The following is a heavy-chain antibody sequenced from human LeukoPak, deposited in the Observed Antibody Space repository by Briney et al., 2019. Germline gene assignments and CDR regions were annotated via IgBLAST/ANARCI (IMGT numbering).Heavy chain of an antibody. CDR1: GFTFSKYW. V-gene: IGHV3-74*01. CDR2: INTDGTVT. J-gene: IGHJ4*02. D-gene: IGHD6-19*01. Sequence: GGSLRLSCAASGFTFSKYWMLWVRQAPGKGLESVSRINTDGTVTTYADSVKGRFTVSRDKADNTMFLQMNSVRDEDTAVYYCATKQWLAPPPDSWGQGTPVTVSS. CDR3: ATKQWLAPPPDS.